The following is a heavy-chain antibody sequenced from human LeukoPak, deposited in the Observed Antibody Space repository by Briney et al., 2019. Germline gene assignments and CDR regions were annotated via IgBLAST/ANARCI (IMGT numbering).Heavy chain of an antibody. CDR1: GFTFSSYW. V-gene: IGHV3-7*01. CDR2: IKQDGSEK. CDR3: ARVRIQLWLYYFDY. D-gene: IGHD5-18*01. J-gene: IGHJ4*02. Sequence: GGSLRLSCAASGFTFSSYWMSWVRQAPGKGLEWVANIKQDGSEKYYVDSVKGRFTISRDNAKNSLYLQMNSLRAEDTAVYYCARVRIQLWLYYFDYWGQGTLVTVSS.